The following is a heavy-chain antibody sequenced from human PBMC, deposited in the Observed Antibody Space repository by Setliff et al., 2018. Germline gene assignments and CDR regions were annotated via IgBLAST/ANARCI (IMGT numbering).Heavy chain of an antibody. CDR1: GGSISSSSYY. D-gene: IGHD5-18*01. CDR3: ARAPGYSYGYYYYGMDV. CDR2: INHSGST. Sequence: SETLSLTCTVSGGSISSSSYYWSWSRQPPGKGLEWLGEINHSGSTNYNPSLKRRVTISVDTSKTQFSLKLSSVTAADTAVYYCARAPGYSYGYYYYGMDVWGQGTTVTVSS. V-gene: IGHV4-39*07. J-gene: IGHJ6*02.